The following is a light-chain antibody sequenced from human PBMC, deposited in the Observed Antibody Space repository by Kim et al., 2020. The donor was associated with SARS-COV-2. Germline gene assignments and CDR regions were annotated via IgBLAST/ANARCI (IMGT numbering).Light chain of an antibody. J-gene: IGLJ1*01. CDR1: SNIVSNQG. CDR2: RNN. V-gene: IGLV10-54*02. CDR3: SALDSSLGAYV. Sequence: QAGLTQPPSVSKGLRQTATLTCTGNSNIVSNQGAAWLQQHQGHPPKLLSYRNNNRPSGISERFSASRSGNTASLTITGLRPEDEADYYCSALDSSLGAYVCGTGSKVTV.